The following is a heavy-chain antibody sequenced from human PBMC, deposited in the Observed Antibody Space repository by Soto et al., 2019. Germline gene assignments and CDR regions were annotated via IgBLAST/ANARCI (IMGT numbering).Heavy chain of an antibody. J-gene: IGHJ5*02. D-gene: IGHD4-17*01. CDR2: ISSSSSTI. Sequence: GGSLRLSCAASGFTFSSYSMNWVRQAPGKGLEWVSYISSSSSTIYYADSVKGRFTISRDNAKNSLYLQMNSLRAEDTAVYYCAREADYVNWFHPWGQGTLVTVLL. CDR3: AREADYVNWFHP. V-gene: IGHV3-48*01. CDR1: GFTFSSYS.